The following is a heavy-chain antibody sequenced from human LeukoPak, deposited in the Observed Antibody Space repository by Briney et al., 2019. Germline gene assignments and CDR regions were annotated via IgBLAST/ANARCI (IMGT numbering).Heavy chain of an antibody. CDR3: ARVAWIGVRWFDP. D-gene: IGHD5-12*01. CDR1: GYTFTSYD. CDR2: MNPNSGNT. Sequence: ASVKVSCKTSGYTFTSYDINWVRQATGQGLEWMGWMNPNSGNTGYAQKFQGRVTITRNTSISTAYMELSSLRSEDTAVYYCARVAWIGVRWFDPWGQGTLVTVSS. V-gene: IGHV1-8*03. J-gene: IGHJ5*02.